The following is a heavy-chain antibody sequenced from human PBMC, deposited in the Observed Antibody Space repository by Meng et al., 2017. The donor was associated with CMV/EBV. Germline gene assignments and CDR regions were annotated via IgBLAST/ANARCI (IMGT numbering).Heavy chain of an antibody. D-gene: IGHD3-22*01. Sequence: SETLSLTCAVYGGSFSGYYWSWIRQPPGKGLEWIGEINHSGSTNYNPSLKSRVTISVDTSKNQFSLKLSSVTAADTAVYYCARGSFANYYDSSGYYLGLLAYWGQGTLVTVSS. J-gene: IGHJ4*02. V-gene: IGHV4-34*01. CDR3: ARGSFANYYDSSGYYLGLLAY. CDR1: GGSFSGYY. CDR2: INHSGST.